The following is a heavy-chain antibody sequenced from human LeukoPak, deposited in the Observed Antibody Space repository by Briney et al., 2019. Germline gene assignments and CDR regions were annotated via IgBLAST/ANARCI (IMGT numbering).Heavy chain of an antibody. CDR1: GFTFSSYG. CDR2: ISGSGGST. CDR3: AKDQLVTYYYDSSGPPTHY. J-gene: IGHJ4*02. V-gene: IGHV3-23*01. D-gene: IGHD3-22*01. Sequence: PGGSLRLSCAASGFTFSSYGMSWVRQAPGKGLEWVSAISGSGGSTYYADSVKGRFTISRDNSKNTLYLQRNSLRAEDTAVYYRAKDQLVTYYYDSSGPPTHYWGQGTLVTVSS.